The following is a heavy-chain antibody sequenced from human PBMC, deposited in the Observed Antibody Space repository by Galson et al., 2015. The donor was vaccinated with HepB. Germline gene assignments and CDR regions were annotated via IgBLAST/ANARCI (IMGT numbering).Heavy chain of an antibody. CDR3: ARQGDCGGDCYSAIDY. Sequence: QSGAEVKKPGESLKISCKGSGYSFTSYWIGWVRQMPGKGLEWMGIIYPGDSDTRYSPSFQGQVTISADKSISTAYLQWSSLKASDTAMYYCARQGDCGGDCYSAIDYWGQGTLVTVSS. D-gene: IGHD2-21*01. V-gene: IGHV5-51*01. CDR1: GYSFTSYW. CDR2: IYPGDSDT. J-gene: IGHJ4*02.